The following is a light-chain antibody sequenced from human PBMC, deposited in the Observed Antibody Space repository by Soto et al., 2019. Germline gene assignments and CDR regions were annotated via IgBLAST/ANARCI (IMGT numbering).Light chain of an antibody. V-gene: IGKV4-1*01. CDR3: QQYINAPQT. CDR2: WAS. Sequence: DIVMTQSPDSLAVSLGERATINCKSRQSVLYSPKNKKYLAWYQQTPGQPPKLRVYWASTRESGVPDRFSGSRSDTDFTLTINSLQAEHVAVYYCQQYINAPQTFGHLTKVEIK. CDR1: QSVLYSPKNKKY. J-gene: IGKJ1*01.